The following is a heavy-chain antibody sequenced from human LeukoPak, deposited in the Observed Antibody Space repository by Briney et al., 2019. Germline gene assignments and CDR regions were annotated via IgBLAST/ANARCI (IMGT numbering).Heavy chain of an antibody. Sequence: GGSLRLSCATSGFTFISHEMSWLRQAPGKGLQWIAYISSRADTIYYAESVKGRFTVSRDYSKDSLHLQMTSLRAEDTAVYYCVSAFDTRPLNPCHSWAQGTRVAVSS. V-gene: IGHV3-48*03. J-gene: IGHJ4*02. CDR2: ISSRADTI. CDR3: VSAFDTRPLNPCHS. CDR1: GFTFISHE. D-gene: IGHD3-9*01.